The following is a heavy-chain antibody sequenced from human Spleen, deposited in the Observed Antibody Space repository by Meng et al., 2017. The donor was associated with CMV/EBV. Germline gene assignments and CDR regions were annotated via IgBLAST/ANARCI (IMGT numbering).Heavy chain of an antibody. CDR2: VYSGGST. V-gene: IGHV3-66*01. CDR1: GSTVSNDY. Sequence: GGSLRLSCAASGSTVSNDYMNWVRQAPRKGLEWVSVVYSGGSTYYANSVKGRFTISRDNSKNTLSLQMHSLRAEDTAVYYCARDHFSVMDCSTSSYIPPHYYYHFGMDVWGQGTTVTVSS. CDR3: ARDHFSVMDCSTSSYIPPHYYYHFGMDV. J-gene: IGHJ6*02. D-gene: IGHD2-2*02.